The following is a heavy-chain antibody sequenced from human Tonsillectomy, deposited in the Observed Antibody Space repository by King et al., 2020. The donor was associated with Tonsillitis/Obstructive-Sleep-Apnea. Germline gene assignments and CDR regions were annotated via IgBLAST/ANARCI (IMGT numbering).Heavy chain of an antibody. J-gene: IGHJ4*02. CDR2: ISHRGST. V-gene: IGHV4-34*01. CDR1: GGSVSGYY. Sequence: VQLQQWGAGLLKPSETLSLTCAVYGGSVSGYYWSWIRQPPGKGLEWIGEISHRGSTYYNPSLKSRVTISVDTSKNQFSLKLSSVTAADTAVYYCARGSSVGSFDYWGQGTLVTVSS. CDR3: ARGSSVGSFDY.